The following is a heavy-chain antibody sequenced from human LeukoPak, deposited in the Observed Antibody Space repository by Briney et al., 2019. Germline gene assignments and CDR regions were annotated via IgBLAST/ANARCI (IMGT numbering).Heavy chain of an antibody. D-gene: IGHD1-14*01. Sequence: GGSLRLSCAASGFTFSSYAMSWVRQAPGKGLEWVSAISGSGGSTYYADYVKGRFTMSRDNSKNTLYLQMNSLRAEDTAVYYCAKERIGYNRNWFDPWGQGTLVTVSS. CDR3: AKERIGYNRNWFDP. J-gene: IGHJ5*02. V-gene: IGHV3-23*01. CDR1: GFTFSSYA. CDR2: ISGSGGST.